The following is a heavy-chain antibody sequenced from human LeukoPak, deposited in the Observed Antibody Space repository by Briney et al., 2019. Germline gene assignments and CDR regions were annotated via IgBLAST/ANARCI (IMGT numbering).Heavy chain of an antibody. V-gene: IGHV4-39*01. CDR2: IYYSGST. CDR1: GGYISSTNYY. J-gene: IGHJ4*02. CDR3: ARLPTDYYGSGSPDG. Sequence: SETLSLNCTVSGGYISSTNYYWGWIRQPLGKGLEWSGSIYYSGSTYYNPSLKSRVTISVDTSKNQFSLKLSSVTAADMAVYYCARLPTDYYGSGSPDGWGQGTLVTVSS. D-gene: IGHD3-10*01.